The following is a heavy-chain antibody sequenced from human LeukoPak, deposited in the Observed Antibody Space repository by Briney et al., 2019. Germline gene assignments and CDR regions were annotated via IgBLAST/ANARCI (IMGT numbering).Heavy chain of an antibody. Sequence: KSSETLSLTWAVYGGSFSGYYWSWIRQPPGKGLEWIGEINHSGSTNYNPSLKSRVTISVDTSKNQFSLKLSSVTAADTAVYYCARERYCSSTSCYDYYYYGMDVWGQGTTVTVSS. D-gene: IGHD2-2*01. CDR2: INHSGST. CDR3: ARERYCSSTSCYDYYYYGMDV. V-gene: IGHV4-34*01. CDR1: GGSFSGYY. J-gene: IGHJ6*02.